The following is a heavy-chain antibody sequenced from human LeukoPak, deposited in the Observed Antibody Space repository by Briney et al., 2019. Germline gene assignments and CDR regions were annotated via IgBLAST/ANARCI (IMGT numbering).Heavy chain of an antibody. CDR2: INPSGGST. CDR1: GYTFTSYY. V-gene: IGHV1-46*01. CDR3: ARATSIAVDLPAEYFQH. D-gene: IGHD6-19*01. J-gene: IGHJ1*01. Sequence: EASVKVSCKASGYTFTSYYMHWVRQAPGQGLEWMGIINPSGGSTSYAQKFQGRVTMTRDTSTSTVYMGLSSLRSEDTAVYYCARATSIAVDLPAEYFQHWGQGTLVTVSS.